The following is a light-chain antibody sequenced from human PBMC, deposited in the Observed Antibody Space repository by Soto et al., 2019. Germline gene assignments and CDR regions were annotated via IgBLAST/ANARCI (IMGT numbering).Light chain of an antibody. J-gene: IGLJ2*01. CDR1: SSDVGLYNY. Sequence: QAVLTQPASVSGSPGQSITISCTGTSSDVGLYNYVSWYQQHPGTVPKLMIYEVSNRPSGVSNRFSGSKSGNTASLTISGLQAEDEANYYCSSYTTTSPVIFGGGTQLTVL. CDR2: EVS. CDR3: SSYTTTSPVI. V-gene: IGLV2-14*01.